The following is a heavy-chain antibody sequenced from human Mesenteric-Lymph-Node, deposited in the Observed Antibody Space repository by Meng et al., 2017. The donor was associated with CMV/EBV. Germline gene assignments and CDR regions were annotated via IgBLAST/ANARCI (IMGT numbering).Heavy chain of an antibody. CDR2: IYPYNTDT. CDR3: ARTKDYTTYCFDY. CDR1: GYSVTNCW. Sequence: KGSGYSVTNCWIGWVRQMPGKGLEWMGFIYPYNTDTRYSPSLQGQVTVSVDKSINTAYLQWNSLKASDTAIYYCARTKDYTTYCFDYWGQGTLVTVSS. J-gene: IGHJ4*02. D-gene: IGHD4-11*01. V-gene: IGHV5-51*01.